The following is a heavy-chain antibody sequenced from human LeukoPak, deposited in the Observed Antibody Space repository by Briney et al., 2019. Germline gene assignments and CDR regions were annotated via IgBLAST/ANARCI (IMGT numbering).Heavy chain of an antibody. D-gene: IGHD6-6*01. CDR1: GYTFTDYY. CDR2: IDPNSGGT. CDR3: ARAPAYSSSAILDFFHY. J-gene: IGHJ4*02. V-gene: IGHV1-2*02. Sequence: ASVTVSCKASGYTFTDYYIHWVRQAPGQGREWMGWIDPNSGGTNYAQKFQDRVTMTGDPSISTAYMELSGLRSDDTAVYYCARAPAYSSSAILDFFHYWGQGTLVTVSS.